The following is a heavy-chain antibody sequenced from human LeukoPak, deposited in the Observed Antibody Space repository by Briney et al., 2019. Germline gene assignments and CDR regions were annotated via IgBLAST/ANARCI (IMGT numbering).Heavy chain of an antibody. CDR2: VTRQGSTT. CDR1: GFTFDRYT. CDR3: AKERDGHKDGFDY. Sequence: GGSLRLSCAASGFTFDRYTMHWVRQAPGKGLEWVSFVTRQGSTTNYADSVRGRFTISRDNSKNSLFLQMNTLKTEDTALYYCAKERDGHKDGFDYWGQGTLVTVSS. J-gene: IGHJ4*02. V-gene: IGHV3-43*01. D-gene: IGHD5-24*01.